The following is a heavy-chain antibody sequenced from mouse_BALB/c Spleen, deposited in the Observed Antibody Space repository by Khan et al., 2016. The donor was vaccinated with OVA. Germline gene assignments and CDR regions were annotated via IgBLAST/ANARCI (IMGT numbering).Heavy chain of an antibody. CDR2: ISSDGDYT. D-gene: IGHD2-1*01. CDR3: ARSLYGSFAY. J-gene: IGHJ3*01. V-gene: IGHV5-9-3*01. CDR1: GFTFSTYA. Sequence: EVQLVESGGGLVKPGGSLKLSCAASGFTFSTYAMSWVRQTPEKRLEWVATISSDGDYTYYPDNVTGRFTISRDNAKNTLYLQMSSLRSEDTAMYYCARSLYGSFAYWGQGTLVTVSA.